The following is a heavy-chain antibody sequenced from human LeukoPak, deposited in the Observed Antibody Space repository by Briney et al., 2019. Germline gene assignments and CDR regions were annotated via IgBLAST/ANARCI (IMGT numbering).Heavy chain of an antibody. CDR1: GFTFGSYA. CDR2: ISGSGGST. J-gene: IGHJ4*02. V-gene: IGHV3-23*01. Sequence: GGSLILSCAGSGFTFGSYAMSWVRQAPGKGLEWVAGISGSGGSTYYADSVKGRFTISRDNSKTTLFLQMNSLRAADTALYSCSHYNSSWRYFDNGGQGTLVSVS. CDR3: SHYNSSWRYFDN. D-gene: IGHD6-13*01.